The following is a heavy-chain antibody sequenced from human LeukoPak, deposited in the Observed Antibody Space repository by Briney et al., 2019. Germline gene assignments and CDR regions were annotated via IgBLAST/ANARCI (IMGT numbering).Heavy chain of an antibody. CDR1: GFTFDDYA. Sequence: GGSLRLSCAASGFTFDDYAMHWVRQAPGKGLEWVSGISWNSGSIGYADSVKGRFTISRDNAKNSPYLQMNSLRAEDTALYYCAKTPIAGSGWYNWFDPWGQGTLVTVSS. V-gene: IGHV3-9*01. CDR2: ISWNSGSI. CDR3: AKTPIAGSGWYNWFDP. J-gene: IGHJ5*02. D-gene: IGHD6-19*01.